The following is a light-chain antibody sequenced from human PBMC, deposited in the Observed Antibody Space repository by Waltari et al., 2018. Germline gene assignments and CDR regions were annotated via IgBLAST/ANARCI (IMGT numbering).Light chain of an antibody. CDR2: IDN. J-gene: IGLJ3*02. Sequence: QSVLTQPPSASGTPGQRVTISCSGSYSNIGRNAVNWYPQLPEAAPKLRIYIDNQRPSGVPDRFSGSKSGTSASLAISGLQSEDEAVYHCATWDDSLNAWVFGGGTKVTVL. CDR1: YSNIGRNA. CDR3: ATWDDSLNAWV. V-gene: IGLV1-44*01.